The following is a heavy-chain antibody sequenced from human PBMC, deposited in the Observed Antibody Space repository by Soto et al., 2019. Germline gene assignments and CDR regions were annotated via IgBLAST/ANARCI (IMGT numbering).Heavy chain of an antibody. CDR1: GYTFSNYA. J-gene: IGHJ6*02. CDR3: ARVYCSTPTCYGYYAMDV. V-gene: IGHV1-3*01. Sequence: ASVKVSCKASGYTFSNYAMHWVRQAPGQRLEWMGWINAGNGNTKYSQNLQGRVAITRDTSASTAYVELSSLRSEDTAVYYCARVYCSTPTCYGYYAMDVWGQGTTVTVSS. D-gene: IGHD2-2*01. CDR2: INAGNGNT.